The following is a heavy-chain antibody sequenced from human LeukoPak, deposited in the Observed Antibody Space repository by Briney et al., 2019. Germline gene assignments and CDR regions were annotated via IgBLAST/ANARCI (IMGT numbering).Heavy chain of an antibody. D-gene: IGHD2-15*01. V-gene: IGHV1-2*02. CDR3: ARGGSIGNNCYFRGFDP. CDR1: GYTFTGYY. J-gene: IGHJ5*02. CDR2: INPNSGGT. Sequence: ASVKVSCKASGYTFTGYYMHWVRQAPGQGLEWMGWINPNSGGTNYAQKFQGRVTMTGDTSISTAYMELSRLRSDDTAVYYCARGGSIGNNCYFRGFDPWGQGTLVTVSS.